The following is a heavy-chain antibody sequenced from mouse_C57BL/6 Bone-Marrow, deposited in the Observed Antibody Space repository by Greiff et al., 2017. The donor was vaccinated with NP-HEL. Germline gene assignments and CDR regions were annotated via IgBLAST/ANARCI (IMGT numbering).Heavy chain of an antibody. V-gene: IGHV1-72*01. D-gene: IGHD2-4*01. CDR3: ARWIDDYTFYWYFDV. CDR1: GYTFTSYW. J-gene: IGHJ1*03. CDR2: IDPNSGGT. Sequence: ESGAELVKPGASVKLSCKASGYTFTSYWMHWVKQRPGRGLEWIGRIDPNSGGTKYNEKFKSKATLTVDKPSSTAYMQLSSLTSEDSAVYYCARWIDDYTFYWYFDVWGTGTTVTVSS.